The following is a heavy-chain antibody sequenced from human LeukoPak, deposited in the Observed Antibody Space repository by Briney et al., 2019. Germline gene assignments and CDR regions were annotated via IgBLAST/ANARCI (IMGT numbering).Heavy chain of an antibody. V-gene: IGHV1-69*13. CDR1: GGTFSSYA. CDR2: IIPIFGTA. Sequence: RASVKVSCKASGGTFSSYAISWVRQAPGQGLEWMGGIIPIFGTANYAQKFQGRVTITADESTSTAYMELSSLRSEDTAVYYCARDRESVVVAATAYNWFDPWGQGTLVTVSS. J-gene: IGHJ5*02. D-gene: IGHD2-15*01. CDR3: ARDRESVVVAATAYNWFDP.